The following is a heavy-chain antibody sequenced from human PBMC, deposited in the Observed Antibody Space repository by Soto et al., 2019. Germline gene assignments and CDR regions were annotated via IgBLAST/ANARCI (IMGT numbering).Heavy chain of an antibody. V-gene: IGHV1-46*01. J-gene: IGHJ6*02. D-gene: IGHD6-6*01. Sequence: ASVKVSCKASGGTFSSYAISWVRQAPGQGLEWMGIINPSGGSTSYAQKFQGRVTMTRDTSTSTVYMELSSLRSEDTAVYYCASSIAARDYYYGMDVWGQGTTVTVSS. CDR3: ASSIAARDYYYGMDV. CDR2: INPSGGST. CDR1: GGTFSSYA.